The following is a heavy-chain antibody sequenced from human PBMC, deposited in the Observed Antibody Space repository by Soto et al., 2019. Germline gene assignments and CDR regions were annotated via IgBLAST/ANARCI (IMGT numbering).Heavy chain of an antibody. CDR3: AKGGHSSSGSKGYYFDY. Sequence: EVQLLESGGGLVQPGGSLRLSCAASGFTFSSYAMSWVRQAPGKGLEWVSAISGSGGSTYYADYVKGRFTISIDNSNNRQYQQINSLRAENTAVYYCAKGGHSSSGSKGYYFDYWGQGTLVTVSS. D-gene: IGHD6-13*01. CDR1: GFTFSSYA. V-gene: IGHV3-23*01. J-gene: IGHJ4*02. CDR2: ISGSGGST.